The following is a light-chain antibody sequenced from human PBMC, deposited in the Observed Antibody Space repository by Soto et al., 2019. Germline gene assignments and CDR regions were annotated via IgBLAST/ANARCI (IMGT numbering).Light chain of an antibody. Sequence: EIVMTQSPGTLSLSPGEGATLSCRASRSINSNYLAWYQQKPGQAPSLLTYGASSRATDVPDRFSASGSGTDFALTISRLEPEDFALYYCQQYATSPLTFGGGTKVDIK. CDR3: QQYATSPLT. CDR1: RSINSNY. J-gene: IGKJ4*01. V-gene: IGKV3-20*01. CDR2: GAS.